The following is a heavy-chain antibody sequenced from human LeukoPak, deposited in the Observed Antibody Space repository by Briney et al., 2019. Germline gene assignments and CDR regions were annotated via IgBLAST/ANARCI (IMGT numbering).Heavy chain of an antibody. CDR1: GFTFRNCA. J-gene: IGHJ4*02. CDR2: IWYDGSKD. V-gene: IGHV3-33*01. D-gene: IGHD3-10*01. CDR3: AREGYYGSGSPPSLYFDY. Sequence: PGMSLRLSCAASGFTFRNCAMHWVRQAPGKGLEWVALIWYDGSKDDYADSVKGRFTISRDNSRSTLYLQMNSLRPEDTAIYYCAREGYYGSGSPPSLYFDYWGQGTLVTVSS.